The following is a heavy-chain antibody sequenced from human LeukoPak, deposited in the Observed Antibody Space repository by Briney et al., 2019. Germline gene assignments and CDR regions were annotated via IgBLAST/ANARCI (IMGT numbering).Heavy chain of an antibody. V-gene: IGHV4-59*01. J-gene: IGHJ4*02. CDR2: IYYSGST. D-gene: IGHD5-12*01. Sequence: PSETLSLTCTVSGGSISSYYWSWIRQPPGKGLEWIGYIYYSGSTNYNPSLKSRVTISVDTSKNQFSLKLSSVTAADTAVYYCARGGYSGYEGGFGYWGQGTLVTVSS. CDR1: GGSISSYY. CDR3: ARGGYSGYEGGFGY.